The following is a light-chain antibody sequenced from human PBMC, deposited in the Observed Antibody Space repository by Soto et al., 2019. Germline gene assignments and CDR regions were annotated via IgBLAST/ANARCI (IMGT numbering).Light chain of an antibody. Sequence: QLVLTQSPSASASLGASVTLTCTLDSGHSSYAIAWHQQQPEKGPRDLMKVDTAGSHNRGDGIPDRFSGSNSGAERYLTIASLQSEDEADYYCQTWGTGIQVFGGGTKVTVL. CDR2: VDTAGSH. CDR3: QTWGTGIQV. CDR1: SGHSSYA. V-gene: IGLV4-69*01. J-gene: IGLJ3*02.